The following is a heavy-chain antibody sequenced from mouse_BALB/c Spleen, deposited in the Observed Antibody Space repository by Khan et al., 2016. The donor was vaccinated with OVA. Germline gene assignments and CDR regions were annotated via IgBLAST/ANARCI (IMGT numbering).Heavy chain of an antibody. CDR2: LSGDSSTI. V-gene: IGHV5-17*02. CDR3: ATSYYYGYYFDY. CDR1: GFTFSSSG. J-gene: IGHJ2*01. Sequence: DVELVESGGGLVQPGGSRKLSCAASGFTFSSSGMHCVRQAPEKGLECVAYLSGDSSTISYSVTVTGRFTISRDNPKNTLSLQMTSLMSEDTAMYYCATSYYYGYYFDYWGPGTTLTVSS. D-gene: IGHD1-1*01.